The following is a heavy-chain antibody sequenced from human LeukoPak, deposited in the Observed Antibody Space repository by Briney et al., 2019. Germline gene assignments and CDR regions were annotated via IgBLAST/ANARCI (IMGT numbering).Heavy chain of an antibody. CDR1: GGSISSYY. CDR2: IYYSGST. CDR3: ARDLPRMVRGVDGAFDI. V-gene: IGHV4-59*12. Sequence: KPSETLSLTCTVSGGSISSYYWSWIRQPPGKGLEWIGYIYYSGSTNYNPSLKSRVTISVDTSKNQFSLKLSSVTAADTAVYYCARDLPRMVRGVDGAFDIWGQGTMVTVSS. J-gene: IGHJ3*02. D-gene: IGHD3-10*01.